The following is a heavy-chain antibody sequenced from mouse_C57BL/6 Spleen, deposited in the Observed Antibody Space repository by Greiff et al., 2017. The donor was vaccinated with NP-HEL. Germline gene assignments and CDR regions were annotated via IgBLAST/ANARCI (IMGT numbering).Heavy chain of an antibody. V-gene: IGHV5-9-1*02. CDR3: TRDGSNYDYAMDY. J-gene: IGHJ4*01. CDR2: ISSGGDYI. CDR1: GFTLSSYA. Sequence: EVKLMESGEGLVKPGGSLKLSCAASGFTLSSYAMSWVRQTPEKRLEWVAYISSGGDYIYYADTVKGRFTISRDNARNTLYLQMSSLKSEDTAMYYCTRDGSNYDYAMDYWGQGTSVTVSS. D-gene: IGHD2-5*01.